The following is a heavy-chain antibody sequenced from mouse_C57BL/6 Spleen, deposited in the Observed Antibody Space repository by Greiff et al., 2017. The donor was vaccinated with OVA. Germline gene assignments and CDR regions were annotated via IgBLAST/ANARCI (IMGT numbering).Heavy chain of an antibody. CDR1: GYSITSGYY. D-gene: IGHD2-1*01. CDR3: ARDRGTYGNYEFAY. J-gene: IGHJ3*01. CDR2: ISYDGSN. Sequence: EVKLEESGPGLVKPSQSLSLTCSVTGYSITSGYYWNWIRQFPGNKLEWMGYISYDGSNNYNPSLKNRISITRDPSKNQFSLKLTSVTTEDTATFYCARDRGTYGNYEFAYWGQGTLVTVSA. V-gene: IGHV3-6*01.